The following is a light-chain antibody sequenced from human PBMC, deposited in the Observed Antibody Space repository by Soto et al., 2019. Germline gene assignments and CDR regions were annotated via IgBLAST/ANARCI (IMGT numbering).Light chain of an antibody. CDR3: AAWDDSLSGPHVV. J-gene: IGLJ2*01. V-gene: IGLV1-47*01. CDR1: SSNIGSNY. Sequence: QSVLTQPPSASGTPGQRVTISCSGSSSNIGSNYVYWYQQLPGTAPKLLIYRNNQRPSRVPDRFSGSKSGTSASLAISGLRSEDEADYYCAAWDDSLSGPHVVFGGGTKLTVL. CDR2: RNN.